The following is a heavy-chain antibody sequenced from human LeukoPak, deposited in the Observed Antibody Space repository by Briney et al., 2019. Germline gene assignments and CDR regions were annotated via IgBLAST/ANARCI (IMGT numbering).Heavy chain of an antibody. D-gene: IGHD6-19*01. V-gene: IGHV3-48*04. Sequence: GGSLRLSCAASGFTFSSYSMNWVRQAPGKGLEWVSYISSSSSTIYYADSVKGRFTISRDNAKNTLYLQMNSLRADDTAVYYCARSRWLGAFDYWGQGTLVTVSS. CDR2: ISSSSSTI. J-gene: IGHJ4*02. CDR1: GFTFSSYS. CDR3: ARSRWLGAFDY.